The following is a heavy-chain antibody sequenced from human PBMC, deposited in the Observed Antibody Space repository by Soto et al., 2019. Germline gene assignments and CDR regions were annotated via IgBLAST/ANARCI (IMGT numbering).Heavy chain of an antibody. V-gene: IGHV3-23*01. D-gene: IGHD6-13*01. CDR2: ISGSGGST. CDR3: AKKNGYSSTWFEFDY. Sequence: EVQLLESGGGLVQPGGSLRLSCAASGFTFSSYAMSWVRQAPGKGLEWVSAISGSGGSTDYADSVKGRFTISRDNSKNTLYLQLNSLRAEDTAVYYCAKKNGYSSTWFEFDYWGQGTLVTVSS. J-gene: IGHJ4*02. CDR1: GFTFSSYA.